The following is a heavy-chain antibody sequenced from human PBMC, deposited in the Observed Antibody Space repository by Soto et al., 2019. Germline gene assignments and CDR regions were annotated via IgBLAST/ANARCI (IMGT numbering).Heavy chain of an antibody. CDR2: INPSGGST. J-gene: IGHJ6*02. CDR1: GYTFTSYY. CDR3: ARGSSGSLYYYYYGMDV. D-gene: IGHD3-22*01. V-gene: IGHV1-46*01. Sequence: QVQLVQSGAEVKKPGASVKVSCKASGYTFTSYYMNWVRQAPGQGLEWMGIINPSGGSTSYAQKFQGRVTMIRDTSTSTVYMELSSLSSEDTAVYYCARGSSGSLYYYYYGMDVWGQGTTVTVSS.